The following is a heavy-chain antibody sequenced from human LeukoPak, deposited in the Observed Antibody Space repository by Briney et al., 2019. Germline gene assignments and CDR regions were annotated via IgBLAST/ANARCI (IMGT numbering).Heavy chain of an antibody. CDR2: ISAYNGNT. V-gene: IGHV1-18*01. CDR1: GYTFTSYG. D-gene: IGHD2-2*01. Sequence: ASVKVSCKASGYTFTSYGISWVRQAPGQGLEWMGWISAYNGNTNYAQKLQGRVTMTTDTSTSTAYMELRSLRSDDTAVYYCARAPRFTIVVVPDYYHGMDVWGQGTTVTVSS. J-gene: IGHJ6*02. CDR3: ARAPRFTIVVVPDYYHGMDV.